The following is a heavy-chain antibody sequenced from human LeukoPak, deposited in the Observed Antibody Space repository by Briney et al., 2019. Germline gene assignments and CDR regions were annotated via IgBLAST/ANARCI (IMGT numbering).Heavy chain of an antibody. Sequence: PSETLSLTCTVSGGSISSYYWSWIRQPPGKGLEWIGYIYYSGSTNYNPSLKSRVTISVDTSKNQFSLKLSSVTAADTAVYYCARVGYSYGQYYFDYWSQGTLVTVSS. J-gene: IGHJ4*02. D-gene: IGHD5-18*01. CDR2: IYYSGST. CDR3: ARVGYSYGQYYFDY. CDR1: GGSISSYY. V-gene: IGHV4-59*01.